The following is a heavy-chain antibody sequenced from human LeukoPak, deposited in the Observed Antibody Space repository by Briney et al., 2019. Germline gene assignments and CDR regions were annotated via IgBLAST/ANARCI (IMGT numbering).Heavy chain of an antibody. CDR3: ARVGGCSSTSCYVWFDP. Sequence: GASVKVSCKASGYTFTSYGISWVRQAPGQGLEWMGWISAYNGNTNYAQKLQGRVTMTTGTSTSTAYMELRSLRSDDTAVYYCARVGGCSSTSCYVWFDPWGQGTLVTVSS. CDR2: ISAYNGNT. V-gene: IGHV1-18*01. D-gene: IGHD2-2*01. CDR1: GYTFTSYG. J-gene: IGHJ5*02.